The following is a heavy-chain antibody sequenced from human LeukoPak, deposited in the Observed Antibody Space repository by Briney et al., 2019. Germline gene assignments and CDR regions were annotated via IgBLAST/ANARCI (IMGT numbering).Heavy chain of an antibody. D-gene: IGHD2-15*01. CDR3: ARHVCSGGSFDY. J-gene: IGHJ4*02. V-gene: IGHV4-39*01. Sequence: PSETLSLTCTVSGGSISSSSYYWGWIRQPPGKGLEWIGSIYYSGSYSNPSLKSRVTISVDTSKNHFSLKLSSVTAADTAVYYCARHVCSGGSFDYWGQGTLVTVSS. CDR1: GGSISSSSYY. CDR2: IYYSGS.